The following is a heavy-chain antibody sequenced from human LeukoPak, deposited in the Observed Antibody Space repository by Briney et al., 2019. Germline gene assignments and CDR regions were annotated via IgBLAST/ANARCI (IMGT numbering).Heavy chain of an antibody. J-gene: IGHJ4*02. V-gene: IGHV4-59*01. CDR2: IYYSGST. CDR3: ASSGYYYTGGNFDY. CDR1: GGSISSYY. D-gene: IGHD3-22*01. Sequence: PSETLSLTCTVSGGSISSYYWSWIRQPPGKGLEWIGYIYYSGSTNYNPSLKSRVTISVDASKNQFSLKLSSVTAADTAVYYCASSGYYYTGGNFDYWGQGTLVTVSS.